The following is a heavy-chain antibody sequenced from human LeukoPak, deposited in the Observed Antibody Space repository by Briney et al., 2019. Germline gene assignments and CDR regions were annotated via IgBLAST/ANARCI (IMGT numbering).Heavy chain of an antibody. J-gene: IGHJ3*02. CDR3: ARGFAESGYYAFDI. D-gene: IGHD3-3*01. CDR2: IYHSGST. CDR1: GGSISSGGYY. V-gene: IGHV4-30-2*01. Sequence: SQTRSLTCTVSGGSISSGGYYWSWIRQPPGKGLEWIGYIYHSGSTYYNPSLKSRVTISVDRSKNQFSLKLRSVTAADTAVYYCARGFAESGYYAFDIWGQGTMVTVSS.